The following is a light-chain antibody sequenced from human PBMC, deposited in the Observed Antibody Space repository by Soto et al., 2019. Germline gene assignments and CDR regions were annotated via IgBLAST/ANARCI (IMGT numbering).Light chain of an antibody. CDR3: QVWDGSSAVV. CDR1: KIGSKS. CDR2: DDN. V-gene: IGLV3-21*02. J-gene: IGLJ2*01. Sequence: SYELTQPPSVSVAPGQTARITCGGNKIGSKSVHWYQQKPGQAPVLVVSDDNDRPSGIPERFSGSNSGNTATLTISRVEDGDEADYYCQVWDGSSAVVFGGGTKVTVL.